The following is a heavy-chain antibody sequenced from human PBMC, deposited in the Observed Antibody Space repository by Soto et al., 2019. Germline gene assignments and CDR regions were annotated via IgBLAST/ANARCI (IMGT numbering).Heavy chain of an antibody. D-gene: IGHD6-19*01. J-gene: IGHJ6*02. V-gene: IGHV4-59*01. CDR3: ARARIAVAYYYYGMDV. Sequence: SETLSLTCTVSGGSISSYYWSWFRQPPGKGLEWIGYIYYSGSTNYNPSLKSRVTISVDTSKNQFSLKLSSVTAADTAVYYCARARIAVAYYYYGMDVWGQGTTVTVSS. CDR2: IYYSGST. CDR1: GGSISSYY.